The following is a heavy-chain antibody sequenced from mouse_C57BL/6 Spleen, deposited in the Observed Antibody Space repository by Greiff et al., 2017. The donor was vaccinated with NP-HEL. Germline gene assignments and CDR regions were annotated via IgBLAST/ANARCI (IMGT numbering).Heavy chain of an antibody. CDR2: IWSGGST. J-gene: IGHJ4*01. V-gene: IGHV2-2*01. Sequence: VKLMESGPGLVQPSQSLSITCTVSGFSLTSYGVHWVRQSPGKGLEWLGVIWSGGSTDYNAAFISRLSISKDNSKSQVFFKMNSLQADDTAIYYCARKGDGYTRAMDYWGQGTSVTVSS. CDR1: GFSLTSYG. D-gene: IGHD2-3*01. CDR3: ARKGDGYTRAMDY.